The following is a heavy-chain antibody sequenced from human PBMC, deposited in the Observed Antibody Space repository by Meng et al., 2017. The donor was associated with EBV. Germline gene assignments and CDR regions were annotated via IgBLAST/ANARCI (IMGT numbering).Heavy chain of an antibody. CDR2: FLPRLGAP. CDR1: GGPFRYYA. V-gene: IGHV1-69*01. D-gene: IGHD3-10*01. J-gene: IGHJ4*02. CDR3: ASESGRGYTPDY. Sequence: VQLVQSAAEGKMPGSSVKVSCKTSGGPFRYYAISWVRQAPGQGLEWLGGFLPRLGAPNYAQKFHGRVKITADESTSTHYMDLSSLRSEDTAIYYCASESGRGYTPDYWGQGTLVTVSS.